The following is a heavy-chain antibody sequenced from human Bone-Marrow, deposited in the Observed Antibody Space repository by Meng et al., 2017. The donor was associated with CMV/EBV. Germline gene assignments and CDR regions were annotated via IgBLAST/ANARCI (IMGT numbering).Heavy chain of an antibody. V-gene: IGHV1-69*10. Sequence: SVKVSCKASGGTFSSYAISWVRQAPGQGLEWMGGIIPILGIANYAQKFQGRVTITADKSTSIAYLELSNLRSEDTAVYYCGGGGGSRLYSSSSAYYYYGVDVWGQGTTVTVSS. CDR3: GGGGGSRLYSSSSAYYYYGVDV. CDR2: IIPILGIA. D-gene: IGHD6-6*01. J-gene: IGHJ6*02. CDR1: GGTFSSYA.